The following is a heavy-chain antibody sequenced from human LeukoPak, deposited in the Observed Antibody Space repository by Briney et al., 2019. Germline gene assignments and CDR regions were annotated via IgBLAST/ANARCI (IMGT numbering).Heavy chain of an antibody. D-gene: IGHD3-3*01. V-gene: IGHV1-2*02. CDR2: INPNSGGT. CDR3: ARDGSGDPRDFWSGYRYNWFDP. J-gene: IGHJ5*02. Sequence: ASVKVSCKASGYTFTGYYMHWVRQAPGQGLEWMGWINPNSGGTNYAQKFQGRVTMTRDTSISTAYMELSRLSSVTAADTAVYYCARDGSGDPRDFWSGYRYNWFDPWGQGTLVTVSS. CDR1: GYTFTGYY.